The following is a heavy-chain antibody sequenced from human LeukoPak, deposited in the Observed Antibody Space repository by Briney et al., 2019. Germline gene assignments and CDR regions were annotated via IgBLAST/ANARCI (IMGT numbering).Heavy chain of an antibody. CDR2: ISGSGGST. D-gene: IGHD6-13*01. CDR1: GFTFSSYV. CDR3: AKGDTSSWSPDY. Sequence: PGGSLRLSCAASGFTFSSYVISWVRQAPGKGLEWVSGISGSGGSTYYADSVKGRFTISRDNSKNTLYLHMNSLRAEDTAVYYCAKGDTSSWSPDYWGQGTLVTVSS. J-gene: IGHJ4*02. V-gene: IGHV3-23*01.